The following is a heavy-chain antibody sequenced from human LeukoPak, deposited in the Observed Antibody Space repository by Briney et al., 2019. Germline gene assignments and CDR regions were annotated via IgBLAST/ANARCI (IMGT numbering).Heavy chain of an antibody. CDR1: GFTFDDYA. V-gene: IGHV3-9*01. CDR3: AKEELAYCGGDSIAESNRGCPFDY. D-gene: IGHD2-21*02. J-gene: IGHJ4*02. Sequence: AGGSLRLSCAASGFTFDDYAMHWVRQAPGKGLEWVSGISWNSGSIGYADSVKGRFTISRDNAKNSLYLQMNSLRAEDTALYYCAKEELAYCGGDSIAESNRGCPFDYWGQGTLVTVSS. CDR2: ISWNSGSI.